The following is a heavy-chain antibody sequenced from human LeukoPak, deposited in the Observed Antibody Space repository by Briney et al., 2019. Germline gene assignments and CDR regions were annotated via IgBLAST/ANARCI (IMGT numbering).Heavy chain of an antibody. J-gene: IGHJ6*02. V-gene: IGHV3-23*01. Sequence: PGGSLRLSCAASGFTFSSYAMSWVRQAPGKGLEWVSAISGSGGSTYYADSVKGRFTISRDNSKNTLYLQMNSLRAEDTAVYYCAKVRGTDLVVVVAATPYYYCGMDVWGQGTTVTVSS. D-gene: IGHD2-15*01. CDR3: AKVRGTDLVVVVAATPYYYCGMDV. CDR1: GFTFSSYA. CDR2: ISGSGGST.